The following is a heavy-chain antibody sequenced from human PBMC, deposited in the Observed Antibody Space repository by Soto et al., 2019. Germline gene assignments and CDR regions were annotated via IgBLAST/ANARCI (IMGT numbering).Heavy chain of an antibody. J-gene: IGHJ6*03. CDR1: GFTVSSNY. Sequence: EVQLVESGGGLVQPGGSLRLSCAASGFTVSSNYMSWVRQAPGKGLEWVSVIYSGGSTYYADSVKGRFTISRNNSKYTLYFQMNSLRAEDTAVYYCARAYGDYGYYYYMDVWGKGTTVTVSS. D-gene: IGHD4-17*01. CDR2: IYSGGST. CDR3: ARAYGDYGYYYYMDV. V-gene: IGHV3-66*01.